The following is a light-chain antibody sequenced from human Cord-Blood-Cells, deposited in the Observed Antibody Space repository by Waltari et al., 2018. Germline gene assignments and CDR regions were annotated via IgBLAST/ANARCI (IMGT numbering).Light chain of an antibody. J-gene: IGLJ3*02. CDR2: EGS. CDR3: CSYAGSSTWV. V-gene: IGLV2-23*01. CDR1: TSDVVRYNL. Sequence: QSALTQTASVSGSPGQSITISSTGTTSDVVRYNLVSWYQQPPGKAPKLLIHEGSKRHSGVSNRFAGYKSGNTASLTISGRQADGEADYYCCSYAGSSTWVFGGWTKLTVL.